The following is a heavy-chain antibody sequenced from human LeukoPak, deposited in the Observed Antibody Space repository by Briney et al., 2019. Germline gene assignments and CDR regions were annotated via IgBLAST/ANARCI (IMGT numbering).Heavy chain of an antibody. CDR2: IYYSGST. Sequence: PGGSLRLSCAASGFTFSRYSMNWVRQPPGKGLEWIGSIYYSGSTYYNPSLKSRVTISVDTSKNQFSLKLSSVTAADTAVYYCARLGLAVAGIQNRVADYWGQGTLVTVSS. J-gene: IGHJ4*02. CDR1: GFTFSRYSMN. V-gene: IGHV4-39*01. D-gene: IGHD6-19*01. CDR3: ARLGLAVAGIQNRVADY.